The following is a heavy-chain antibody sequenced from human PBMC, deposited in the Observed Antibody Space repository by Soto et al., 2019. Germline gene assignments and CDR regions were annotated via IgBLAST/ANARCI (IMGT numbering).Heavy chain of an antibody. J-gene: IGHJ4*02. CDR2: ISYDGSNK. V-gene: IGHV3-30*18. D-gene: IGHD5-18*01. CDR1: GFTFSSYG. Sequence: QVQLVESGGGVVQPGRSLRLSCEASGFTFSSYGMHWVRQAPGKGLEWVAVISYDGSNKYYADSVKGRFTISRDNSKNTLYLQMNSLRAEDTAVYYCAKEATWIQLWTATDYWGQGTLVTVSS. CDR3: AKEATWIQLWTATDY.